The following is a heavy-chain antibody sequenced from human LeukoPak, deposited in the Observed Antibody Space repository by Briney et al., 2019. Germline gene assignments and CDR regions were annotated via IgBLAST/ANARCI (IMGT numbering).Heavy chain of an antibody. CDR3: AKGGGGGWELPEFDY. D-gene: IGHD1-26*01. J-gene: IGHJ4*02. V-gene: IGHV3-30*02. CDR1: GFIFSHYG. Sequence: GGSLRLSCVASGFIFSHYGMHWVRQAPGKGLEWVAVIWSDGSNRFYADSVKGRFTISRDNSKNTLYLQMNSLRAEDTAVHYCAKGGGGGWELPEFDYWGQGTLVTVSS. CDR2: IWSDGSNR.